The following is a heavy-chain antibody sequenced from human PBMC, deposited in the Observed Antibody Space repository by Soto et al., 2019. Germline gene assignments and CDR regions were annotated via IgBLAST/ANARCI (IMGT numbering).Heavy chain of an antibody. J-gene: IGHJ3*01. V-gene: IGHV1-46*01. D-gene: IGHD6-19*01. CDR1: GYTFTTYY. CDR2: INPSGGST. Sequence: QVQLVQSGAEVKKPGASVKVSCKASGYTFTTYYIHWVRQAPGQGLEWMGIINPSGGSTTYAQKFQARVTMTRDTSTSTGYMEMGCLRSENTAVFYCARDQWRAVGADAFDFWGQGTMVTVSS. CDR3: ARDQWRAVGADAFDF.